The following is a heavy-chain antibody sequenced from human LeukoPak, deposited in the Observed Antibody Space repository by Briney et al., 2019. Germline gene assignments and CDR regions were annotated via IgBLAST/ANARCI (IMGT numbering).Heavy chain of an antibody. CDR3: AKGRRYSMALYYYYGMDV. D-gene: IGHD2/OR15-2a*01. CDR1: GFTFAIYA. J-gene: IGHJ6*02. V-gene: IGHV3-9*01. Sequence: GESLRLSCAASGFTFAIYAMHWVRQAAGEGLEWVGGISWNSGSKGYAYSVKGRFTITRDNAKNSLYLQMIRLRAEDTALYYCAKGRRYSMALYYYYGMDVWGQGTTVTVSS. CDR2: ISWNSGSK.